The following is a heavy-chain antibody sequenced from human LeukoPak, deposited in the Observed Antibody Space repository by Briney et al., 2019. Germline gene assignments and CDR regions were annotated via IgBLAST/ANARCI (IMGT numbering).Heavy chain of an antibody. CDR2: ISYAGSSK. J-gene: IGHJ4*02. D-gene: IGHD5-18*01. Sequence: GRSLRLSCAASGFIFSSYGMHWVRQAPGKGLEWVAVISYAGSSKLYADSVKGRFTLSRDNSKNTLYLQMNSLSAEDTAVYYCARNGYSYGSLDYFDYWGQGTLVTVSS. CDR3: ARNGYSYGSLDYFDY. CDR1: GFIFSSYG. V-gene: IGHV3-30*03.